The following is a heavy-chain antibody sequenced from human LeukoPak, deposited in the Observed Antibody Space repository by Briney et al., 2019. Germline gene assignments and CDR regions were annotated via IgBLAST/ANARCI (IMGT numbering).Heavy chain of an antibody. CDR2: ISGSGGST. CDR1: GFTFSSYA. Sequence: GGSLRLSCAASGFTFSSYAMSWVRQAPGKGLEWVSAISGSGGSTYYADSVKGRFTISRDNSKNTLYLQMNSLRAEDTAVYSCAKGLYSSGWYDLDYWGQGTLVTVSS. V-gene: IGHV3-23*01. CDR3: AKGLYSSGWYDLDY. D-gene: IGHD6-19*01. J-gene: IGHJ4*02.